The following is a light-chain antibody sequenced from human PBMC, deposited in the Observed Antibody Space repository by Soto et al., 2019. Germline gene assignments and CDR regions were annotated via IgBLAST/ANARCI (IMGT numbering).Light chain of an antibody. V-gene: IGKV3-11*01. CDR3: HQRNT. J-gene: IGKJ5*01. CDR1: QSVSTY. CDR2: DTT. Sequence: VLTQSPVTLSLSPGDRATLSCRASQSVSTYLAWYRQVPGQPPRLLIYDTTNRDAGIPPRFSGSRSGTDFTLHISSVQHQDFALYYCHQRNTFGQGKRLEIK.